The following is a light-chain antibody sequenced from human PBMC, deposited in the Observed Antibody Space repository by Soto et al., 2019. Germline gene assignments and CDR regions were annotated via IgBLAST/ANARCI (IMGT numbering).Light chain of an antibody. J-gene: IGLJ1*01. CDR3: NAQADNGKHV. Sequence: QSALTQPPSASGSPGQSVTISCTGNSNDVGHSSFISWYQQHPGKGPNLIIYEVSKLPSGVPDRFSGSKSGTTASLSVSGLQDEDEADYFCNAQADNGKHVFGTGTQVTVL. CDR2: EVS. V-gene: IGLV2-8*01. CDR1: SNDVGHSSF.